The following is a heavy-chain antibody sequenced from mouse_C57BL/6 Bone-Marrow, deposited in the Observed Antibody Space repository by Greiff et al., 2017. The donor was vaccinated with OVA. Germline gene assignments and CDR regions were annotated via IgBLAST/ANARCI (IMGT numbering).Heavy chain of an antibody. J-gene: IGHJ4*01. CDR3: TKQGRGYAMDY. V-gene: IGHV6-6*01. CDR2: IRNKANNHAT. Sequence: EVQRVESGGGLVQPGGSMKLSCAASGFTFSDAWMDWVRQSPEKGLEWVAEIRNKANNHATYYAESVKGRFTISRDDSKSSVYLQMNSVRAEDTGIYYCTKQGRGYAMDYWGQGTSVTVSS. CDR1: GFTFSDAW.